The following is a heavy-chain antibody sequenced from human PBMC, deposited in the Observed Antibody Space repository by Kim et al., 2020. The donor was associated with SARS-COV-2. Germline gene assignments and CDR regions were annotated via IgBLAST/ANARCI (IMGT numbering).Heavy chain of an antibody. V-gene: IGHV3-23*01. CDR2: NSGGGSNT. Sequence: GGSLRLSCAASGFNLGSYAMSWVRQAPGRGLEWVSANSGGGSNTYYVDSVKGRFTISRDNSKNTLYLQMNSLRADDTAVYYCAKGPGGPGSSYCSGGTCYFDCWGQGTLVTVSS. J-gene: IGHJ4*02. CDR3: AKGPGGPGSSYCSGGTCYFDC. CDR1: GFNLGSYA. D-gene: IGHD2-15*01.